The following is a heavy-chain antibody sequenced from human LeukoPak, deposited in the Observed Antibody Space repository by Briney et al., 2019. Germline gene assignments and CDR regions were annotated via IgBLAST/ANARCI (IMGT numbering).Heavy chain of an antibody. CDR2: ISSSGSTI. CDR3: ARKIRGGGSYYRYVDY. J-gene: IGHJ4*02. D-gene: IGHD3-10*01. CDR1: GFTFSSYS. V-gene: IGHV3-48*04. Sequence: GGSLRLSCAASGFTFSSYSMLWVRQAPGKGLEWVSYISSSGSTIYYADSVKGRFTISRDNAKNSLYLQMNSLRAEDTAVYYCARKIRGGGSYYRYVDYWGQGTLVTVSS.